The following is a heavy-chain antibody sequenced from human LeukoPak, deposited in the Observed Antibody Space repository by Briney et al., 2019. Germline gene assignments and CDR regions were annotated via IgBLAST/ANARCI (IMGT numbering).Heavy chain of an antibody. D-gene: IGHD6-19*01. Sequence: GGSLRLSCAASGFTFSSYAMSWLRQAPGKGLEWVSAISGSGGSTYYADSVKGRFTICRDNSKNTLYLQMNSLRAEDTAVYYCAKDRKRSSGLKYYYYGMDVWGQGTTVTVSS. V-gene: IGHV3-23*01. CDR3: AKDRKRSSGLKYYYYGMDV. J-gene: IGHJ6*02. CDR2: ISGSGGST. CDR1: GFTFSSYA.